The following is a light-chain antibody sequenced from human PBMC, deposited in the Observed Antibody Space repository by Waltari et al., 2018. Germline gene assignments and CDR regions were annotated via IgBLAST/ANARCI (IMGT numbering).Light chain of an antibody. CDR3: CSYAGGSTSHVV. J-gene: IGLJ2*01. CDR1: SSDVGSYNL. Sequence: QSALTQPASGSGSPGQSITIPCTRTSSDVGSYNLVSRYHKHPGNAPNLMNYEGSTRPSGVANRFSGSKSGTTADLTISGLQAEDEADYYCCSYAGGSTSHVVFGGGTKLTAL. V-gene: IGLV2-23*01. CDR2: EGS.